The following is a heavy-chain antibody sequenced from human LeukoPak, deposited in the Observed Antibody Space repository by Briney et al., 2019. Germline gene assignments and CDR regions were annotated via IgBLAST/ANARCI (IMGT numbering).Heavy chain of an antibody. CDR3: ARHRTAMVADAFDI. CDR1: SGSINSGSYY. CDR2: IYYSATT. Sequence: SETLSLTCTVSSGSINSGSYYWGWIRQPPGKGLEWIGSIYYSATTFYNPSLKSRVTISGDTSKNQFSLNLSSETAADTAVYYCARHRTAMVADAFDIWGQGTKVTVSS. V-gene: IGHV4-39*01. D-gene: IGHD5-18*01. J-gene: IGHJ3*02.